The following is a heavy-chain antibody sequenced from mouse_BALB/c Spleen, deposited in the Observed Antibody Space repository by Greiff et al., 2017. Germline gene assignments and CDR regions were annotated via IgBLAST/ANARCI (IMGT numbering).Heavy chain of an antibody. J-gene: IGHJ2*01. CDR1: GFAFSSYD. D-gene: IGHD1-1*01. CDR2: ISSGGGST. V-gene: IGHV5-12-1*01. CDR3: ARQDYYGSSYDY. Sequence: EVKLMESGGGLVKPGGSLKLSCAASGFAFSSYDMSWVRQTPEKRLEWVAYISSGGGSTYYPDTVKGRFTISRDNAKNTLYLQMSSLKSEDTAMYYCARQDYYGSSYDYWGQGTTLTVSS.